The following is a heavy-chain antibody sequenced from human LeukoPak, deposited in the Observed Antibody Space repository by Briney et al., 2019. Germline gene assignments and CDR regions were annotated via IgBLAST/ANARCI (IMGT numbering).Heavy chain of an antibody. CDR2: INHSGST. D-gene: IGHD3-3*01. Sequence: PSQTLSLTCTVSGGSISTGSYYWSWIRQPPGKGLEWIGEINHSGSTNYNPSLKSRVTISVDTSKNQFSLKLSSVTAADTAVYYCARRPRWSGYSTVHYYYYMDVWGKGTTVTVSS. J-gene: IGHJ6*03. V-gene: IGHV4-39*07. CDR1: GGSISTGSYY. CDR3: ARRPRWSGYSTVHYYYYMDV.